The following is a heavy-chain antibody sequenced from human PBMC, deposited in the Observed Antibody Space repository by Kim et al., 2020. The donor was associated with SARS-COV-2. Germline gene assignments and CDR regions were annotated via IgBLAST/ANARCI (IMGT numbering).Heavy chain of an antibody. CDR3: ARASGVPERGGLSGGDPGYYGMDV. Sequence: GGSLRLSCAASGFTFSSYDMHWVRQVVGKGLEWVSGIGTQDDTYYSGSVKGRVTISRENAKNSLYLQMDSLTAGDTAVYYCARASGVPERGGLSGGDPGYYGMDVWGQGTTVTVSS. CDR1: GFTFSSYD. D-gene: IGHD3-10*01. J-gene: IGHJ6*02. V-gene: IGHV3-13*01. CDR2: IGTQDDT.